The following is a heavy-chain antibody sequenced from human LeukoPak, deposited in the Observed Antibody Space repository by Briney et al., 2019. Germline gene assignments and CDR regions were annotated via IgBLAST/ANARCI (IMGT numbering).Heavy chain of an antibody. Sequence: SETLSLTCKVSGASVSTTPYYWTWIRQPAGKGLEWIGRIFNTGPTNYNPSFKSRVTISLDTSKNEFSLNLNSVTAADTAVYFCAASWNDERCFYPWGQGTLVIVSS. CDR3: AASWNDERCFYP. CDR2: IFNTGPT. J-gene: IGHJ5*02. D-gene: IGHD1-1*01. V-gene: IGHV4-61*10. CDR1: GASVSTTPYY.